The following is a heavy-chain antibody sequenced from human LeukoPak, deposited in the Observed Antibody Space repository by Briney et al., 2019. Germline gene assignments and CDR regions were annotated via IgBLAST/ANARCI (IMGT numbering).Heavy chain of an antibody. J-gene: IGHJ4*02. CDR1: GFIFSNFG. Sequence: GGSLRLSCAASGFIFSNFGMHWVRQAPGKGLEWVSGISGSGDSTYYADSVKGRFTISRDNSKNTLYLQMNSLRAEDTAVYYCARALGVRDDYWGQGTLVTVSS. CDR2: ISGSGDST. V-gene: IGHV3-23*01. D-gene: IGHD3-3*01. CDR3: ARALGVRDDY.